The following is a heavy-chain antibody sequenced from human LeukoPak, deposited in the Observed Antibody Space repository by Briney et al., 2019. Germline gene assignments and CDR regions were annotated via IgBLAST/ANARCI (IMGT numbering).Heavy chain of an antibody. CDR3: ARDLGVFWSGYYTFDY. V-gene: IGHV1-2*02. CDR2: INPNSGGT. Sequence: ASVKVSCKASGYTFTGYYMHWVRQAPGQGLEWMGWINPNSGGTNYAQKFQGRVTMTRDTSISTAYMGLSRLRSDDTAVYYCARDLGVFWSGYYTFDYWGQGTLVTVFS. D-gene: IGHD3-3*01. J-gene: IGHJ4*02. CDR1: GYTFTGYY.